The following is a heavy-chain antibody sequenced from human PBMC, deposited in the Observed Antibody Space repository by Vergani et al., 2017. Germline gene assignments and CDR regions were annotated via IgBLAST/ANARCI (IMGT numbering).Heavy chain of an antibody. CDR1: GGSFSGYY. D-gene: IGHD3-9*01. V-gene: IGHV4-34*01. J-gene: IGHJ6*02. Sequence: QVPLQQWGAGLLKPSETLSLTCAVYGGSFSGYYWSWIRQPPGKGLEWIGEINHSGSTNDNPSLKSRVTISVDTSKNQFSLKLSSVTAAETAVYYCGRPILPRWDILTGSYYYGMDVWGQGTTVTVSS. CDR3: GRPILPRWDILTGSYYYGMDV. CDR2: INHSGST.